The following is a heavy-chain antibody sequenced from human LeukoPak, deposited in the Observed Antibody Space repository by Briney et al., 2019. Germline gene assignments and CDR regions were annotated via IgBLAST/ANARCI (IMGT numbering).Heavy chain of an antibody. V-gene: IGHV4-38-2*02. CDR2: INHSGIT. CDR1: SYSISSGYY. Sequence: ASETLSLTCTVSSYSISSGYYWDWIRQPPGKGLEWIASINHSGITYYNPSLKSRVTISVDTSKNQFSLKVTSVTAADTAVYYCGRDRPTGYYDYWGQGTLVTVSS. J-gene: IGHJ4*02. CDR3: GRDRPTGYYDY. D-gene: IGHD3-9*01.